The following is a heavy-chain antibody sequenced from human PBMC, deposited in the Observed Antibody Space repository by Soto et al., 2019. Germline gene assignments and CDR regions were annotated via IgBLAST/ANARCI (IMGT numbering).Heavy chain of an antibody. D-gene: IGHD3-10*01. V-gene: IGHV4-34*01. CDR1: GGSFSGYY. Sequence: SETLSLTCAVYGGSFSGYYWSWIRQPPGKGLEWIGEINHSGSTNYNPSLKSRVTIPVDTSKNQFSLKLSSVTAADTAVYYCARGYITMVRGVIVVYYYYGMDVWGQGTTVT. CDR2: INHSGST. CDR3: ARGYITMVRGVIVVYYYYGMDV. J-gene: IGHJ6*02.